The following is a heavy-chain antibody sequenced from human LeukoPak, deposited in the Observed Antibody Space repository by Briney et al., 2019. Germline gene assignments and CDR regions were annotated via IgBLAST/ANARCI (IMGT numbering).Heavy chain of an antibody. J-gene: IGHJ3*02. V-gene: IGHV4-59*08. D-gene: IGHD1-26*01. Sequence: PSETLSLTCTVSGGSISSYYWSWIRQPPGKGLGWIGYIYYSGSTNYNPSLKSRVTISVDTSKNQFSLKLSSVTAADAAVYYCARHFLPVGGSKTAFDIWGQGTMVTVSS. CDR1: GGSISSYY. CDR3: ARHFLPVGGSKTAFDI. CDR2: IYYSGST.